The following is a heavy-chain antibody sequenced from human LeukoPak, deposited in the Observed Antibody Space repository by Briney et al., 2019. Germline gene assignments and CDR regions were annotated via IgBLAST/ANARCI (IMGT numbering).Heavy chain of an antibody. V-gene: IGHV3-23*01. J-gene: IGHJ4*02. Sequence: PGGSLRLSCAASGFTFNNYAMTWVRQAPGKGLEWVSGITGSGGNTYYTDSVKGRFTISRDNSKNTPYLQMNSLRAEDTAVYYCAKSSHYSGYDWGYDYWGQGTLVTVSS. CDR3: AKSSHYSGYDWGYDY. D-gene: IGHD5-12*01. CDR1: GFTFNNYA. CDR2: ITGSGGNT.